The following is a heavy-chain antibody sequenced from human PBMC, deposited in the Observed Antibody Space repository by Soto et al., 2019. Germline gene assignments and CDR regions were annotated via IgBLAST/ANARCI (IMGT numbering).Heavy chain of an antibody. J-gene: IGHJ5*02. CDR3: VRDGKKTLRDWFDP. V-gene: IGHV4-4*07. CDR1: GASVSGFY. D-gene: IGHD1-1*01. Sequence: XGTLSLTCTVSGASVSGFYWSWIRKSAGKGLEWIGRIYATGTTDYNPSLKSRVMMSVDTSKKQFSLKLRPVTAADTAVYYCVRDGKKTLRDWFDPWGQGISVTVPS. CDR2: IYATGTT.